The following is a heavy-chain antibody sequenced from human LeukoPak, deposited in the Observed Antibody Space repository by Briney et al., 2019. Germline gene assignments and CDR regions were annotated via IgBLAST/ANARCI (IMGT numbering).Heavy chain of an antibody. D-gene: IGHD1-26*01. CDR2: ILYDGSNT. J-gene: IGHJ4*02. CDR1: GFSFSSYG. CDR3: AKRGIVGAAYHFDY. V-gene: IGHV3-30*18. Sequence: GGSLRLSCAASGFSFSSYGMHWVRQAPGKGLEWVAVILYDGSNTYYVDSVKGRFTIPRDNSKNTLYLQMNSLRAEDTAVYYCAKRGIVGAAYHFDYWGQGTLVTVSS.